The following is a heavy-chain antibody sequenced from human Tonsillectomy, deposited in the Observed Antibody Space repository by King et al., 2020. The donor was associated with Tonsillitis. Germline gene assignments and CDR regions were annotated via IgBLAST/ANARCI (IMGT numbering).Heavy chain of an antibody. J-gene: IGHJ4*02. Sequence: VQLVESGGGLVQPGGSLRLSCAASGFTLRSYDMHWVRQATGKGLEWVSAIGAAGATYYPGSVKGRFTISRENAKNSLYLQMYSRRAGDTAVYYCARGLNPARYYDFWRGYSVIGYWGQGALVSVSS. CDR1: GFTLRSYD. D-gene: IGHD3-3*01. V-gene: IGHV3-13*04. CDR3: ARGLNPARYYDFWRGYSVIGY. CDR2: IGAAGAT.